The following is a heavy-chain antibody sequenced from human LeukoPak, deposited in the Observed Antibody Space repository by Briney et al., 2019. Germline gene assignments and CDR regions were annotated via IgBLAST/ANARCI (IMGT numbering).Heavy chain of an antibody. V-gene: IGHV3-23*01. D-gene: IGHD3-16*01. CDR2: ISESGGST. J-gene: IGHJ6*02. Sequence: PGGSLRLSCAASGFTVSSYAMSWVRQAPGKGLEWVSGISESGGSTYYADSVKGRFTISRDNSKNTLYLQMNSLRAEDTAVYYCAKDPEDYYDYYYGMDVWGHGTTVTVSS. CDR3: AKDPEDYYDYYYGMDV. CDR1: GFTVSSYA.